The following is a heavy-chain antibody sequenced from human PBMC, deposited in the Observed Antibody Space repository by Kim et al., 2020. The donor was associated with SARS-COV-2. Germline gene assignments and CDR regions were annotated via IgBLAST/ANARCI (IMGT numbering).Heavy chain of an antibody. CDR3: ARGGLRAAFDI. Sequence: KIYAEYVKRRFTITRDDAKNTLYRQMNSLGAEDTAMYFCARGGLRAAFDIWGPGTMVTVSS. V-gene: IGHV3-74*01. CDR2: K. D-gene: IGHD3-16*01. J-gene: IGHJ3*02.